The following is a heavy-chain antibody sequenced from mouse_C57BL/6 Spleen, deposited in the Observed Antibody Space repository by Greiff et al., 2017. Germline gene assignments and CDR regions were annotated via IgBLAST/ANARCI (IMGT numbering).Heavy chain of an antibody. D-gene: IGHD1-1*01. J-gene: IGHJ3*01. V-gene: IGHV3-6*01. CDR1: GYSITSGYY. Sequence: ESGPGLVKPSQSLSLTCSVTGYSITSGYYWNWIRQFPGNKLEWMGYISYDGSNNYNPSLKNRISITRDTSKNQFFLKLNSVTTEDTATYYCAREHYGSSPWFAYWGQGTLVTVSA. CDR3: AREHYGSSPWFAY. CDR2: ISYDGSN.